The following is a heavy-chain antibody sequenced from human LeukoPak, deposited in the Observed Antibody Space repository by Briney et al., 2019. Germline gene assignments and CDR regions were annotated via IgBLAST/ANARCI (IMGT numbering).Heavy chain of an antibody. V-gene: IGHV3-30*18. CDR2: ISYDGSNK. Sequence: GGSLRLSCAASGFTFSSYGTHWVRQAPGKGLEWVAVISYDGSNKYYADSVKGRFTVSRDDPKNTLYLQMNTLRVEDTAVYYCAKWGDYDILTGYYDSDYWGHGTLVTVSS. CDR1: GFTFSSYG. J-gene: IGHJ4*01. CDR3: AKWGDYDILTGYYDSDY. D-gene: IGHD3-9*01.